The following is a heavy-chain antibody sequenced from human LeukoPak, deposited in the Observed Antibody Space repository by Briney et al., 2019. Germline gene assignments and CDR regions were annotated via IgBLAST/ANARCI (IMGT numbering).Heavy chain of an antibody. CDR1: GFTFSSCA. CDR2: ISGSGGST. J-gene: IGHJ4*02. Sequence: GGSLRLSCAASGFTFSSCAMSWVRQAPGKGLEWVSAISGSGGSTYYADSVKGRFTISRDNSKNTLYLQMNSLRAEDTAVYYCAKDCCSSTSCLIDYWGQGTLVTVSS. CDR3: AKDCCSSTSCLIDY. D-gene: IGHD2-2*01. V-gene: IGHV3-23*01.